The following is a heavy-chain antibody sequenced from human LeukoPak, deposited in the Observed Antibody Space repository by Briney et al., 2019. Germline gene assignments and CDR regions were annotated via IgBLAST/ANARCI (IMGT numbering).Heavy chain of an antibody. Sequence: GGSLRLSCAASGFTFSSYWMSWVRQAPGKGLEWVSYITSSGSSIYYADSVKGRFTISRDNAKNSLYLQMNSLRAEDTAVYYCARGARFGDYDHDAFDIWGQGTMVTVSS. CDR2: ITSSGSSI. J-gene: IGHJ3*02. CDR3: ARGARFGDYDHDAFDI. V-gene: IGHV3-48*04. CDR1: GFTFSSYW. D-gene: IGHD4-17*01.